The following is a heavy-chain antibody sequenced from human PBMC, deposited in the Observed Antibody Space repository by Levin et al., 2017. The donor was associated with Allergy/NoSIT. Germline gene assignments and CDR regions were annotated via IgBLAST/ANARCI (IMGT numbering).Heavy chain of an antibody. Sequence: GGSLRLSCAASGFTFSSYNMNWVRQAPGKGLEWVSSISSSSSYIYYADSLKGRFTISRDNAKNSLYLQMNSLRAEDTAVYYCARGSSTVTTFGYYYYGMDVWGQGTTVTVSS. V-gene: IGHV3-21*01. CDR3: ARGSSTVTTFGYYYYGMDV. CDR1: GFTFSSYN. D-gene: IGHD4-17*01. CDR2: ISSSSSYI. J-gene: IGHJ6*02.